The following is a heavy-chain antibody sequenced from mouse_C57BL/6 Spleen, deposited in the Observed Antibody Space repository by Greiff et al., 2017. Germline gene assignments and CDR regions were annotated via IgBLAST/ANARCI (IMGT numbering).Heavy chain of an antibody. D-gene: IGHD4-1*01. J-gene: IGHJ2*01. CDR3: ARDQTGTGFDY. Sequence: EVKLMESGGGLVQPGGSLKLSCAASGFTFSSYAMSWVRQTPEKRLEWVATISDGGSYTYYPDNVKGRFTISRDNAKNNLYLQMSHLKSEDTAMYYCARDQTGTGFDYWGQGTTLTVSS. V-gene: IGHV5-4*01. CDR2: ISDGGSYT. CDR1: GFTFSSYA.